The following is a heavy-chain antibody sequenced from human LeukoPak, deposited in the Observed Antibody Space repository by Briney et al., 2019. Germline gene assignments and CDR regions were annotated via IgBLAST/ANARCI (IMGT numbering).Heavy chain of an antibody. D-gene: IGHD3-10*01. CDR1: GYTFTSYD. J-gene: IGHJ4*02. Sequence: ATVKVSCKASGYTFTSYDINWVRQATGQGLEWMGWMNSNSGNTGYAQKFQGRVTMTRNTSISTAYMELSSLRSEDTAVYYCARVHRVRGVPNLGYWGQGTLVTVSS. V-gene: IGHV1-8*01. CDR3: ARVHRVRGVPNLGY. CDR2: MNSNSGNT.